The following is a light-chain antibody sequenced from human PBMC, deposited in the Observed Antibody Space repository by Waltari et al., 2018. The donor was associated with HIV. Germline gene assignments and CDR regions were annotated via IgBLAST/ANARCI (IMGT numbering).Light chain of an antibody. CDR1: SSNIGAGYD. J-gene: IGLJ1*01. CDR3: QSYDSSLSRRV. Sequence: QSVLTQPPSVSGAPGPRVTISCTGSSSNIGAGYDVHWYQQLPGTAPKLLSYGNSNRPSGVPDRFSGSKSGTSASLAITGLQAEDEADYYCQSYDSSLSRRVFGTGTKVTVL. V-gene: IGLV1-40*01. CDR2: GNS.